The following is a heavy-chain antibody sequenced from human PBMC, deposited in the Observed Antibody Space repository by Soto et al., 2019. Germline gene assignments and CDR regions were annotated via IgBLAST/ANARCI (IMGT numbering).Heavy chain of an antibody. J-gene: IGHJ6*02. D-gene: IGHD3-3*01. V-gene: IGHV3-48*02. CDR3: ARDRRSGYYTPRDYYYYYGMDV. CDR1: GFTFSSYS. Sequence: GGSLRLSCAASGFTFSSYSMNWVRQAPGKGLEWVSYISSSSSTIYYADSVKGRFTISRDNAKNSLYLQMNSLRDEDTAVYYCARDRRSGYYTPRDYYYYYGMDVWGQGTTVTVSS. CDR2: ISSSSSTI.